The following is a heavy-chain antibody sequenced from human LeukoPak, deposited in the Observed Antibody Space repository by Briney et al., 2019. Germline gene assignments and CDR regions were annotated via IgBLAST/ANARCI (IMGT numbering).Heavy chain of an antibody. D-gene: IGHD1-26*01. Sequence: SVKVSCKASGGTFSSYAISWVRQAPGQGLEWMGGIIPIFGTANYAQKFQGRVTITADESTSTAYMELSSLRSEDTAVYYCARDSRLGIIVGATIFDYWGQGTLVTVSS. CDR1: GGTFSSYA. V-gene: IGHV1-69*01. CDR3: ARDSRLGIIVGATIFDY. CDR2: IIPIFGTA. J-gene: IGHJ4*02.